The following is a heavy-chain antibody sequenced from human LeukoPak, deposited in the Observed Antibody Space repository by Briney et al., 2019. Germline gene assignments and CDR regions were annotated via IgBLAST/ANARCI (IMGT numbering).Heavy chain of an antibody. Sequence: PSETLSLTCTVSGGSISSSSYYWGWIRQPPGKGLEWIGSIYYSGSTYYNPSLKSRVTISVDTSKNQFSLKLSSVTAADTAVYYCARVGMVRGVPDPWGQGTLVTASS. D-gene: IGHD3-10*01. J-gene: IGHJ5*02. CDR2: IYYSGST. CDR3: ARVGMVRGVPDP. CDR1: GGSISSSSYY. V-gene: IGHV4-39*07.